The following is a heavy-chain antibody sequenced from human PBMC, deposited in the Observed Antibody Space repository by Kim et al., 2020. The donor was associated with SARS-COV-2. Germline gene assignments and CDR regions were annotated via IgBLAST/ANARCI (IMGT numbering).Heavy chain of an antibody. CDR1: GFTFSSYW. J-gene: IGHJ6*04. D-gene: IGHD2-15*01. V-gene: IGHV3-74*01. CDR3: ARHVGDCSGGSCYYYYYGMDV. Sequence: GGSLRLSCAASGFTFSSYWMHWVRQAPGKGLVWVSRINSDWSSTSYADSVKGRFTISRDNAKNTLYLQMNSLRAEDTAVYYCARHVGDCSGGSCYYYYYGMDVGGKGTTVTVSS. CDR2: INSDWSST.